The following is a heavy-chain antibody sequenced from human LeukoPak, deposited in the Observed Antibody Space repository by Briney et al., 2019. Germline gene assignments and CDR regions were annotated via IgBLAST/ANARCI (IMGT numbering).Heavy chain of an antibody. CDR1: GYTFTSYG. J-gene: IGHJ4*02. CDR3: ATWWELNFDY. V-gene: IGHV1-18*01. CDR2: ISAYNGNT. Sequence: GASVKVSCKASGYTFTSYGISWVRQAPGQGLEWMGWISAYNGNTNYAQRFQGRVTMTRDTSISTAYMELSRLRSDDTAVYYCATWWELNFDYWGQGTLVTVSS. D-gene: IGHD2-15*01.